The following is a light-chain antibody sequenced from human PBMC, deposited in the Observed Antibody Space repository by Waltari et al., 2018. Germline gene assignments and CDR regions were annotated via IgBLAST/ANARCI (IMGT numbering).Light chain of an antibody. CDR1: QSVLYSSNNKNY. Sequence: DIVMTQSPDSLAVSLGERATINCKSSQSVLYSSNNKNYLAWYQQKPGQPPKLLIYWASTRESGVPDRCSGSGSGTDFTLTISSLQAEGVAVYYCQEYYGTPPDTFGQGTKLEIK. V-gene: IGKV4-1*01. CDR3: QEYYGTPPDT. J-gene: IGKJ2*01. CDR2: WAS.